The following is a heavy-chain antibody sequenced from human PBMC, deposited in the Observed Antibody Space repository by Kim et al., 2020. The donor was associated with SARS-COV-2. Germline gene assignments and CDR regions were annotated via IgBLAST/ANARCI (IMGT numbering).Heavy chain of an antibody. J-gene: IGHJ4*02. CDR3: ARKAGPLNIVATRELDY. CDR1: GGSFSGYY. V-gene: IGHV4-34*01. CDR2: INHSGST. Sequence: SETLSLTCAVYGGSFSGYYWSWIRQPPGKGLEWIGEINHSGSTNYNPSLKSRVTISVDTSKNQFSLKLSSVTAADTAVYYCARKAGPLNIVATRELDYWGQGTLVTVSS. D-gene: IGHD5-12*01.